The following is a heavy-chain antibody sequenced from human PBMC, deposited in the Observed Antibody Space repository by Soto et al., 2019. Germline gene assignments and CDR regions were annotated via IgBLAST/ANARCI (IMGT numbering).Heavy chain of an antibody. D-gene: IGHD1-1*01. V-gene: IGHV1-2*02. Sequence: GXSVQVSVKASGYTFCEYYIHWVRQAPGQGLEWMGWINPNSGGTKYAPKFQGGVTMTRDTSITTAYMELSRLRSGDTAVYYCAREPATAKPEGVDFWGQGTLVTVSS. CDR3: AREPATAKPEGVDF. CDR2: INPNSGGT. CDR1: GYTFCEYY. J-gene: IGHJ4*02.